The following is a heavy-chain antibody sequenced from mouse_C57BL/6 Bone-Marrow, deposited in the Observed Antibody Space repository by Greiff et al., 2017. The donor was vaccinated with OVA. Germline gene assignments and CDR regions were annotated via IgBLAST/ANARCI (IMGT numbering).Heavy chain of an antibody. D-gene: IGHD1-1*01. CDR3: ARPLYYGSSPFDY. V-gene: IGHV15-2*01. J-gene: IGHJ2*01. Sequence: QVQLQQSGSELRSPGSSVKLSCKDFDSEVFPIAYMSWVRQKPGHGFEWIGGILPSIGRTIYGEKFEDKATLDADTLSNTAYLELNSLTSEDSAIYYCARPLYYGSSPFDYGGQGTTLTVSS. CDR2: ILPSIGRT. CDR1: DSEVFPIAY.